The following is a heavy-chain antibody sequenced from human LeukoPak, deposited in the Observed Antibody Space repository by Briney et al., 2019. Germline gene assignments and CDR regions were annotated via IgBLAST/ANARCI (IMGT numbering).Heavy chain of an antibody. D-gene: IGHD5-18*01. CDR2: IFYSGTT. CDR3: AKDWIQLGVNWFDP. Sequence: SETLSLTCTVSGGSISSYYWNWIRQPPGKGLEWIGYIFYSGTTNYNPSLKSRVSMSVDTSKNQFSLKLSSVTAADTAVYYCAKDWIQLGVNWFDPWGQGTLVTVSS. CDR1: GGSISSYY. V-gene: IGHV4-59*01. J-gene: IGHJ5*02.